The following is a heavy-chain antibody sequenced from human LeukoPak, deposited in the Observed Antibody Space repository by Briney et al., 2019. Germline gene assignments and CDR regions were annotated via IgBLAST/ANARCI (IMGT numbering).Heavy chain of an antibody. Sequence: GGSLRLSCAASGFTFSSYWMSWVRQAPGKGLEWVANIKQDGSEKYYVDSVKGRFTISRDNSKNTLYLQMNSLRAEDTAVYYCAEDARVYGRLGGYFDYWGQGTLVTVSS. CDR2: IKQDGSEK. V-gene: IGHV3-7*01. CDR3: AEDARVYGRLGGYFDY. CDR1: GFTFSSYW. D-gene: IGHD4-17*01. J-gene: IGHJ4*02.